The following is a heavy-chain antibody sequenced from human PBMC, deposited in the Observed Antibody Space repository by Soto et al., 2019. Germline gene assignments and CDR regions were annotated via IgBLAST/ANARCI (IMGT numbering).Heavy chain of an antibody. D-gene: IGHD5-18*01. J-gene: IGHJ4*02. CDR1: GFTVSSNY. Sequence: VGSLRLSCAASGFTVSSNYMTWVRQAPGKGLEWVSVIYSGGRTYYADSVKGRFTISRDNSKNTLYLQMNSLRAEDTAVYYCARGIPRGYSYGSYYFDYCGQGTLVTVSS. CDR2: IYSGGRT. CDR3: ARGIPRGYSYGSYYFDY. V-gene: IGHV3-53*01.